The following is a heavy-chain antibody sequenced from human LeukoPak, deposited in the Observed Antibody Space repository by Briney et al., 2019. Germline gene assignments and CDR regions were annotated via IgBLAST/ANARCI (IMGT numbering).Heavy chain of an antibody. Sequence: GESLRLSCAASGFNFSSNYMSWVRQAPGKGLEWVSIIFSGGSTYYVDSVKGRFTTSRDNSKNTLYLQMNSLRAEDTAVYYCAGFLGGFSSFHWGQGTLVAVSS. D-gene: IGHD2-15*01. CDR3: AGFLGGFSSFH. J-gene: IGHJ4*02. CDR1: GFNFSSNY. CDR2: IFSGGST. V-gene: IGHV3-66*02.